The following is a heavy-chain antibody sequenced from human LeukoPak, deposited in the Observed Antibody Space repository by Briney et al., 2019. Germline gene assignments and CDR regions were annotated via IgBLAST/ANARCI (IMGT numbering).Heavy chain of an antibody. CDR1: GFTFSSYA. CDR2: ISGSGGST. D-gene: IGHD2-2*01. V-gene: IGHV3-23*01. Sequence: GSLRLSYAASGFTFSSYAMSWVRQAPGKALEGVSAISGSGGSTYYADSVKGRFTISRDNSKNTLYLQMNSLRAEDTAVYYCAKDQIVVVPAAPDHFDYWGQGTLVTVSS. J-gene: IGHJ4*02. CDR3: AKDQIVVVPAAPDHFDY.